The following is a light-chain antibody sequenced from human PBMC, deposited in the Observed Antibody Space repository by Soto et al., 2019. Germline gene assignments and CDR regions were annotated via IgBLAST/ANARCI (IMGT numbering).Light chain of an antibody. V-gene: IGKV3-20*01. CDR2: GAS. CDR3: QQYSSYWT. Sequence: EVVLTQSPGTLSLSPGDRATLSCRASQSVSSTYLGWYQQKPGQAPRLLIYGASNRATRIPDRFSGSGSGTDFTLTISRLEPDDFATYYCQQYSSYWTFGQGTKVDIK. J-gene: IGKJ1*01. CDR1: QSVSSTY.